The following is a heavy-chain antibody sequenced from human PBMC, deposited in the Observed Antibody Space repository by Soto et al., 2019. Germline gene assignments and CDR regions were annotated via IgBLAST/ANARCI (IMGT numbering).Heavy chain of an antibody. V-gene: IGHV1-46*01. D-gene: IGHD3-3*01. CDR3: ARELITIFGVVIIGYGMDV. CDR2: INPSGGST. J-gene: IGHJ6*02. Sequence: GGSVKGSCKASGYTFPNYYMHWVRQAPGQRLDWMGIINPSGGSTSYAQKFQGRVTMTRDTSTSTVYMELSSLRSEDTAVYYCARELITIFGVVIIGYGMDVWGQGTTVTVSS. CDR1: GYTFPNYY.